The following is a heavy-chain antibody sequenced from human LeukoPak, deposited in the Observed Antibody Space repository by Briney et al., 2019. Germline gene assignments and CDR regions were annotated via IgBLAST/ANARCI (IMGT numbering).Heavy chain of an antibody. J-gene: IGHJ4*02. CDR1: GIIFRNYW. V-gene: IGHV3-74*01. Sequence: GGSLRLPCTTSGIIFRNYWIHWVRQAPGKGLVWVSHITQDGSSTFYADSVKGRFTTSRDNAKNTVFLQMNSLTAEDTGVYYCATDDYRGLGYWGQGILVTVSS. CDR2: ITQDGSST. D-gene: IGHD4-11*01. CDR3: ATDDYRGLGY.